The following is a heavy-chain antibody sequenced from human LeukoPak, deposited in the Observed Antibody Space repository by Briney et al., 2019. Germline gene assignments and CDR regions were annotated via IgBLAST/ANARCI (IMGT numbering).Heavy chain of an antibody. J-gene: IGHJ5*02. CDR1: GYTFASYD. V-gene: IGHV1-8*01. Sequence: ASVKVSCKASGYTFASYDINWVRQATGQGLEWMGWMNPNSGNTGYAQKFQGRVTMTRNTSISTAYMELSSLRSEDTAVYYCARGSRHYDFWSGYYEVDPWGQGTLVTVSS. CDR3: ARGSRHYDFWSGYYEVDP. CDR2: MNPNSGNT. D-gene: IGHD3-3*01.